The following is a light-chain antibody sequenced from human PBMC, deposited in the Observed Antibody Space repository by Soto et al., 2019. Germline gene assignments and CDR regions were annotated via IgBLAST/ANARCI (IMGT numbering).Light chain of an antibody. Sequence: DIQMTQSPSTLSASVGDRVSITCQASQSISRQLAWYQQKPGKAPNLLIYQASNLETGVPSRFTGSGSGTEFTLTISSLQPDDLAAYYCIQYQSYWTFGQGTKVEVK. CDR1: QSISRQ. J-gene: IGKJ1*01. CDR2: QAS. V-gene: IGKV1-5*03. CDR3: IQYQSYWT.